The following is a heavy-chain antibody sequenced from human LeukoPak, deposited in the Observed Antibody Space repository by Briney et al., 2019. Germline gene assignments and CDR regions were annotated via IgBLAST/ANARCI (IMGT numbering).Heavy chain of an antibody. J-gene: IGHJ6*02. Sequence: ASVKVSCKASGYTFTSYGISWVRQAPGQGLEWMGWISAYNGNTNYAQKLQGRVTMTTDTSTSTAYMELRSLRSDDTAVYYCARRAVVVAARVYYYGMDVWGQGTTVTVSS. CDR1: GYTFTSYG. V-gene: IGHV1-18*01. CDR2: ISAYNGNT. D-gene: IGHD2-15*01. CDR3: ARRAVVVAARVYYYGMDV.